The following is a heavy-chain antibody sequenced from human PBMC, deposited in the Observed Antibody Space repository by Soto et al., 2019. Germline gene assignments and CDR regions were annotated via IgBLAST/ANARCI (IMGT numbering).Heavy chain of an antibody. CDR1: GFTFSSYW. Sequence: EVQLVESGGGLVQPGGSLRLSCAASGFTFSSYWMSWVRQAPGKGLEWVANIKQDGSEKYYVDSVKGRFTISRDNAKNSLYLQMNSLRAEDMAVYYCARCGGVERHDAFDIWGQGTMVTVSS. CDR2: IKQDGSEK. J-gene: IGHJ3*02. D-gene: IGHD2-8*02. CDR3: ARCGGVERHDAFDI. V-gene: IGHV3-7*01.